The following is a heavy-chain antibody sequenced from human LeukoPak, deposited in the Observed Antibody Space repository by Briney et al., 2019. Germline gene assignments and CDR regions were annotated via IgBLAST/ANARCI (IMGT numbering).Heavy chain of an antibody. CDR2: ISYDGSNK. V-gene: IGHV3-30*18. CDR3: AKRGSSGWYYFDY. Sequence: PGGSLRLSCAASGFTFSSYGMHWVRQAPGKGLEWVAVISYDGSNKYYADSVKGRFTISRDNSKNTLYPQMNSLRAEDTAVYYCAKRGSSGWYYFDYWGQGTLVTVSS. CDR1: GFTFSSYG. D-gene: IGHD6-19*01. J-gene: IGHJ4*02.